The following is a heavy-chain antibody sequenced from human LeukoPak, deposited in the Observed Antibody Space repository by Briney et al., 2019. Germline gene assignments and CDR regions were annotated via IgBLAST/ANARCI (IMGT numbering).Heavy chain of an antibody. J-gene: IGHJ4*02. D-gene: IGHD6-13*01. CDR1: GFTVSDNN. V-gene: IGHV3-53*01. CDR2: IYSGGST. Sequence: GGSLRLSCAASGFTVSDNNMIWVRQAPGKGLEWVSIIYSGGSTYYADSVKGRFTISRDNSKNTLYLQMNNLRAEDTAVFYCARVLLSYSSSWSYYFDYWGQGTLVTVSS. CDR3: ARVLLSYSSSWSYYFDY.